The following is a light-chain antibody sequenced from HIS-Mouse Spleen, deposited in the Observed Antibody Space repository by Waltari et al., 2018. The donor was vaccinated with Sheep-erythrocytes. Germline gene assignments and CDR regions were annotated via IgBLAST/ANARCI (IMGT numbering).Light chain of an antibody. V-gene: IGLV2-8*01. J-gene: IGLJ3*02. Sequence: QSALTQPPSASGSPGQSVTISCTGTSSDVGGLHYVSWYQQHPGKAPQLMIYEVSKRPSGVPDRFSGSKSGNTASLTVSGLQAEDEADYYCSSYAGSNNWVFGGGTKLTVL. CDR1: SSDVGGLHY. CDR3: SSYAGSNNWV. CDR2: EVS.